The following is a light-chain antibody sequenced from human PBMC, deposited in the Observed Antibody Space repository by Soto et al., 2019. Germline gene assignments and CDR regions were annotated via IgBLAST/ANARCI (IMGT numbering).Light chain of an antibody. J-gene: IGLJ2*01. CDR3: QAWDSSTVV. V-gene: IGLV3-1*01. CDR2: QDS. CDR1: KLGDKY. Sequence: SYELTQPPSVSVSPGQTASITCSGDKLGDKYACWYQQKPDQSPVLVIYQDSKRPSGIPERFPGSNSGNTATLTISGTQAMDEADYYCQAWDSSTVVFGGGTKLTVL.